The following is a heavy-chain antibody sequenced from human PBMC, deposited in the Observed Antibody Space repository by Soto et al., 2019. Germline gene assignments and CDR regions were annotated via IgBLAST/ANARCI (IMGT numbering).Heavy chain of an antibody. CDR1: GFTFNAYS. V-gene: IGHV3-23*01. CDR3: ARPDGATYNFRY. CDR2: ISTSGGST. J-gene: IGHJ4*02. Sequence: GGSLRLSCAASGFTFNAYSLSWVRQAPGKGLEWVSAISTSGGSTYYTDSVKGRFTISGDNSQNTLYLQMNSLRAEDTAVYYCARPDGATYNFRYWGQGTLVTVSS. D-gene: IGHD1-1*01.